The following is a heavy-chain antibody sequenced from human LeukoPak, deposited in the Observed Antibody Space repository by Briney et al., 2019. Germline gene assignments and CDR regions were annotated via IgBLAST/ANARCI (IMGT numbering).Heavy chain of an antibody. J-gene: IGHJ4*02. CDR2: INPNSGGT. D-gene: IGHD5-24*01. Sequence: GASVKVSCKASGYTFTGYYMHWVRQAPGRGLEWMGWINPNSGGTNYAQKFQGRVTMTRDTSISTAYMELSSLRSEDTAVYYCARGDGYNPNDYWGQGTLVTVSS. V-gene: IGHV1-2*02. CDR3: ARGDGYNPNDY. CDR1: GYTFTGYY.